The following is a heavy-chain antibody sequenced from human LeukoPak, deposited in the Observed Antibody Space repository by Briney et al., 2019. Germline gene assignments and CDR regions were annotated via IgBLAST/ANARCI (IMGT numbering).Heavy chain of an antibody. Sequence: SETLSLTCTVSGDSATSFYWSWIRQPPGKGLEWIGYIYSSGGTDFNPSLKSRVSMSVDTSKNQVNLNLSSVTTADTAVYYCAGEIVMIRGVITDAFDVWGHGTRVTVSS. D-gene: IGHD3-10*01. CDR1: GDSATSFY. V-gene: IGHV4-59*02. CDR3: AGEIVMIRGVITDAFDV. CDR2: IYSSGGT. J-gene: IGHJ3*01.